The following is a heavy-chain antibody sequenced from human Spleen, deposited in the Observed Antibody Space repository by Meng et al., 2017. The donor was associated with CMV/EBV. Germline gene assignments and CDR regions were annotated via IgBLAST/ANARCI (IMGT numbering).Heavy chain of an antibody. D-gene: IGHD3-3*01. CDR2: IYYSGST. V-gene: IGHV4-61*01. J-gene: IGHJ4*02. Sequence: SVRSGSYYWSWIRQPPGKGLEWIGYIYYSGSTNYNPSLKSRVTISVDTSKNQFSLKLSSVTAADTAVYYCARDRRRDYDFWSGFDYWGQGTLVTVSS. CDR3: ARDRRRDYDFWSGFDY. CDR1: SVRSGSYY.